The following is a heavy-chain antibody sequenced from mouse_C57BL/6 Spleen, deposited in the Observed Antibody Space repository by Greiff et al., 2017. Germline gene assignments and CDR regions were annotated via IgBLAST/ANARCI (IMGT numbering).Heavy chain of an antibody. CDR3: VRPSLRIYAMDY. CDR2: IRSKSNNYAT. D-gene: IGHD1-1*01. Sequence: EVQLVESGGGLVQPKGSLKLSCAASGFSFNTYAMNWVRQAPGKGLEWVARIRSKSNNYATYYADSVKDRFTISRDDSESMLYLQMNNLKTEDTAMYYCVRPSLRIYAMDYWGQGTSVTVSS. CDR1: GFSFNTYA. V-gene: IGHV10-1*01. J-gene: IGHJ4*01.